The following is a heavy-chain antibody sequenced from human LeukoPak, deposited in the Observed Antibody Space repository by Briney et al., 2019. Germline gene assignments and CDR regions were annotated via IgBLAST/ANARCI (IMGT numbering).Heavy chain of an antibody. J-gene: IGHJ4*02. CDR2: IRYDGGNT. CDR1: GFTFNNYG. CDR3: AKDGTSYYYIYY. Sequence: GGSLRLSCAASGFTFNNYGMHWVRQAPGKGLEWLAFIRYDGGNTYYADSVKGRFTVSRDDSKNTLYLQMNSLRGDDTAVYYCAKDGTSYYYIYYWGQGTLVTVSS. V-gene: IGHV3-30*02. D-gene: IGHD2/OR15-2a*01.